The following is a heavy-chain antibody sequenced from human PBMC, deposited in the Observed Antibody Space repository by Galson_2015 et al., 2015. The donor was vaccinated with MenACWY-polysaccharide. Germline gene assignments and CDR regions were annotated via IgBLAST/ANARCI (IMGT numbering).Heavy chain of an antibody. CDR1: GFTLSGYW. Sequence: SLRLSCAASGFTLSGYWMNWVRQAPGKGLEWVANIKQDGSETYYVDSVKGRFTISRDNAKNSLYLQMNSLRAEDTAVYYCARDSAPGYWGQGTLVTVSS. CDR2: IKQDGSET. V-gene: IGHV3-7*01. J-gene: IGHJ1*01. CDR3: ARDSAPGY. D-gene: IGHD3-10*01.